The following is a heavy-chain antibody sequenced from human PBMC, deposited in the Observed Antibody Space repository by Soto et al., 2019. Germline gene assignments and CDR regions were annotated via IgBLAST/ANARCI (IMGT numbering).Heavy chain of an antibody. V-gene: IGHV1-69*01. J-gene: IGHJ6*02. D-gene: IGHD2-2*01. CDR1: GGTFSSYA. CDR3: ARSQGSSTSLEIYYYYYYGMDV. Sequence: QVQLVQSGAEVQKPGSSVKVSCKASGGTFSSYAISWVRQAPGQGLEWMGGIIPISDTTNYAQKFEGRVTITEDESTGTAYMELSSLRSEDTAVYSCARSQGSSTSLEIYYYYYYGMDVWGQGTTVTVSS. CDR2: IIPISDTT.